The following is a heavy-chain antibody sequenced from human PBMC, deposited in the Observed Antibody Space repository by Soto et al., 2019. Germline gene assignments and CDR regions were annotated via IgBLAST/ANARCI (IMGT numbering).Heavy chain of an antibody. D-gene: IGHD2-15*01. CDR2: MSNDGSHT. J-gene: IGHJ4*02. CDR1: GFTFSSNG. Sequence: ESGGGVVPPGRSLRLSCAASGFTFSSNGMHWVRQAPGKGLEWVAVMSNDGSHTSYADSAKGRFTISRDNSKNTLYLQMNSLRAEDSGIYYCTKGCSSSSNCYIIDYWGQGALVTVSS. V-gene: IGHV3-30*18. CDR3: TKGCSSSSNCYIIDY.